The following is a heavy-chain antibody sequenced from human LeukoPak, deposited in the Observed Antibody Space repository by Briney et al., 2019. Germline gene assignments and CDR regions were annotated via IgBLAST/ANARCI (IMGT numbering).Heavy chain of an antibody. CDR1: GGSISSYY. D-gene: IGHD6-19*01. Sequence: PSETLSLTCTISGGSISSYYWSWIRQPPGKELEWIGYIDNGGSPKYNPSLKSRVTISVVTSKNQFSLKLSSVTAADTAVYYCARDLYSSGWGYFDYWGQGTLVTASS. CDR3: ARDLYSSGWGYFDY. V-gene: IGHV4-4*08. CDR2: IDNGGSP. J-gene: IGHJ4*02.